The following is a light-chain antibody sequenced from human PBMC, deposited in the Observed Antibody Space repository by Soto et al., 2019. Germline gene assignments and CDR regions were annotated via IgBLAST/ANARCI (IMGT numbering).Light chain of an antibody. CDR2: AAS. J-gene: IGKJ1*01. CDR3: QQYNNWPV. Sequence: IVMTQSPASLSVSPGERATLSCRASQSVSGYLAWYQQKLGQAPRLLIYAASTRATGIPARFSGSGSGTEFTLTISSLQSEDFAVYYCQQYNNWPVFGQGTKVDIK. V-gene: IGKV3-15*01. CDR1: QSVSGY.